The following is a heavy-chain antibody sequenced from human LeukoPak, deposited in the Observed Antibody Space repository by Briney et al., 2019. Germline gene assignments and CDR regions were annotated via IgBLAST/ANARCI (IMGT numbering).Heavy chain of an antibody. Sequence: GGSLRLSCAASGFTFSSYGMHWVRQAPGKGLEWVAGIWYGGSNKYYADSVKGRFTISRDNSKNTLYLQMNSLRAEDTAVYYCAREGRMDYYDSRGYFDYWGQGTLVTVSS. CDR3: AREGRMDYYDSRGYFDY. CDR2: IWYGGSNK. V-gene: IGHV3-33*01. J-gene: IGHJ4*02. CDR1: GFTFSSYG. D-gene: IGHD3-22*01.